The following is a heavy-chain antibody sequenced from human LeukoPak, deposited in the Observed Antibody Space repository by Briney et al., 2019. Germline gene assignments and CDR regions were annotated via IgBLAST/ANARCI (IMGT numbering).Heavy chain of an antibody. Sequence: PSETLSLTCTVSGGSISSHYWSWIRQPPGKGLEWIGYIYYSGGTNYNPSLKSRVTISVDTSKNQSSLKLSSVTAADTAVYYCARGHSSGWYVNWGQGTLVTVSS. CDR1: GGSISSHY. D-gene: IGHD6-19*01. CDR3: ARGHSSGWYVN. J-gene: IGHJ4*02. V-gene: IGHV4-59*11. CDR2: IYYSGGT.